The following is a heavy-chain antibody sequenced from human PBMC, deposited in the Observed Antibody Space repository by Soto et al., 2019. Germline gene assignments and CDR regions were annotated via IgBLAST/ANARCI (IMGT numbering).Heavy chain of an antibody. D-gene: IGHD3-3*01. CDR3: ARDPRYDFWNGYYTNYYYYGMDV. CDR1: GFTFSSYG. V-gene: IGHV3-33*01. J-gene: IGHJ6*02. CDR2: IWYDGSNK. Sequence: SLKLSCAASGFTFSSYGMHLVRQARGKGLEWVAVIWYDGSNKYYADSVKGRFTISRDNSKNTLYLQMNSLRAEDTAEYYCARDPRYDFWNGYYTNYYYYGMDVWGQGTTVTVSS.